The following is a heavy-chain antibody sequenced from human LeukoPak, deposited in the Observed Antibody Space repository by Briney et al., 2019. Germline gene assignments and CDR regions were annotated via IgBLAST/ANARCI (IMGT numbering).Heavy chain of an antibody. D-gene: IGHD2-21*01. CDR3: ARRWGDGPEDYFDY. Sequence: WASVKVSCKASGYTFTGYYMHWVRQAPGQGLEWMGIINPSGGSTSYAQKFQGRVTMTRDMSTSTVYMELSSLRAEDTAVYYCARRWGDGPEDYFDYWGQGTLVTVSS. CDR1: GYTFTGYY. J-gene: IGHJ4*02. V-gene: IGHV1-46*01. CDR2: INPSGGST.